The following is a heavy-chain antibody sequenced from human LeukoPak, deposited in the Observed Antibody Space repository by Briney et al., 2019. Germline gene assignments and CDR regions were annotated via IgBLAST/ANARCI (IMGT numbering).Heavy chain of an antibody. CDR3: ARETDYYDSGGYYLQWFDP. Sequence: PSETLSLTCTVSGGSISSGAYYWSWIRQHPGKGLEWIGYIYYSGSTSYNPSLKSRVTISLDTSRNQFSLKLSSVTAADTAVYYCARETDYYDSGGYYLQWFDPWGQGTLVTVSS. CDR2: IYYSGST. D-gene: IGHD3-22*01. J-gene: IGHJ5*02. CDR1: GGSISSGAYY. V-gene: IGHV4-31*03.